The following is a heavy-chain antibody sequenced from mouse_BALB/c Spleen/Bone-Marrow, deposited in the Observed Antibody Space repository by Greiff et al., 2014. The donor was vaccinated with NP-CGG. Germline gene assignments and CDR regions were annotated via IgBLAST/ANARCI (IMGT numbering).Heavy chain of an antibody. J-gene: IGHJ3*01. CDR3: AREGPWFAF. CDR1: GYTFTDSA. V-gene: IGHV1S137*01. Sequence: VQLQQSGAELVRPGVSVKISCKGSGYTFTDSALHWVKQSHAKSLEWIGVIGTYYGDATYNQKFKTKATMTVDKSSSTAYMELARLTSEDSALYYCAREGPWFAFWGQGTLVTVSA. CDR2: IGTYYGDA.